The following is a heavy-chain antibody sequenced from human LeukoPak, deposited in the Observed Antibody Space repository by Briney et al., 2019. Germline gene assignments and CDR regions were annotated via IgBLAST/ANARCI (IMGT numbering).Heavy chain of an antibody. V-gene: IGHV1-2*02. J-gene: IGHJ3*01. D-gene: IGHD1-1*01. CDR2: INPNSGGT. CDR3: ARRMGSKLTKYDAFDL. CDR1: AYTFMDYY. Sequence: ASVKVSFKASAYTFMDYYIQWVRQAPGQGLEWMGWINPNSGGTTPSQKFQDRVTLTTDTSVSTAYMELTWLTSDDTAVYYRARRMGSKLTKYDAFDLWGQGTLVTVSS.